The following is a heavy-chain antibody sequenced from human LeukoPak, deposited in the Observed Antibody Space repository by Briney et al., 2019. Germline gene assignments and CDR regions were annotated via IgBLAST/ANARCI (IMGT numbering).Heavy chain of an antibody. CDR1: GFTFSSYW. CDR2: IKQDGSEK. J-gene: IGHJ4*02. CDR3: ARDRRGRPSTRVVVTGGDY. D-gene: IGHD2-21*02. Sequence: GGSLRLSCAASGFTFSSYWMSWVRQAPGKGLEWVANIKQDGSEKYYVDSVKGRFTISRDNAKNSLYLQMNSLRAEDTAVYYCARDRRGRPSTRVVVTGGDYWGQGTLVTVSS. V-gene: IGHV3-7*01.